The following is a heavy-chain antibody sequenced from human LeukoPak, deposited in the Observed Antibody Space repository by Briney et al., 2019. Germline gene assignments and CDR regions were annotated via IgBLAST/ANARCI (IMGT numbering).Heavy chain of an antibody. Sequence: SQTLSLTCTVSGDSLSSGSYYWSWIRQPAGKGLEWIGRIYTSGSTNYNPSLKSRVTISVDTSKKQFSLKLNSVTAADTAVYYCARVIPAYDAFDMWGQGTMVTVS. CDR2: IYTSGST. V-gene: IGHV4-61*02. CDR1: GDSLSSGSYY. J-gene: IGHJ3*02. D-gene: IGHD2-2*01. CDR3: ARVIPAYDAFDM.